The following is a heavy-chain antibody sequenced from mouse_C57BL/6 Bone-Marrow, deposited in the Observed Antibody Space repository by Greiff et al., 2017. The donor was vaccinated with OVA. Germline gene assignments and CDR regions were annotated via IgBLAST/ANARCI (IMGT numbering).Heavy chain of an antibody. V-gene: IGHV1-55*01. D-gene: IGHD2-1*01. CDR1: GYTFTSYW. CDR2: IYPGSGST. J-gene: IGHJ4*01. CDR3: ARSGGNFHRYYYAMDY. Sequence: VQLQQPGAELVKPGASVKMSCKASGYTFTSYWITWVKQRPGQGLEWIGDIYPGSGSTNYNEKFKSKATLTVDTSSSTAYMQLSSLTSEDSAVYYCARSGGNFHRYYYAMDYWGQGTSVTVSS.